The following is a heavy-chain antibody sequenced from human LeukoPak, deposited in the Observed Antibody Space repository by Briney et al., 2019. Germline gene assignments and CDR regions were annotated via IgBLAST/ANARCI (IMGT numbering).Heavy chain of an antibody. Sequence: SEALSLTCTVSGYSIDSGYYWGWIRQPPRKGLEWIGSIYHTGSTDYNPSLKSRVTVSVDTSKNQFSLKLSSVTAADTAVYYCARHVAASSGYANDAFDIWGQGTMVTVSS. V-gene: IGHV4-38-2*02. J-gene: IGHJ3*02. CDR3: ARHVAASSGYANDAFDI. CDR1: GYSIDSGYY. CDR2: IYHTGST. D-gene: IGHD5-12*01.